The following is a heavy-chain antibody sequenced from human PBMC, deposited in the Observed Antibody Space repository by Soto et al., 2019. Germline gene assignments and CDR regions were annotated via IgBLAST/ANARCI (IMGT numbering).Heavy chain of an antibody. Sequence: QVQLVQSGAEVKKPGSSVKVSCKASGGTFSSYAISWVRQAPGQGLEWMGGIIPIFGTANYAQKFQGRVTITADESTSTAYIELSSLRSEDTAVYYCARARLGTYYDFWRHYYGMDVWGQGTTVTVSS. V-gene: IGHV1-69*01. D-gene: IGHD3-3*01. J-gene: IGHJ6*02. CDR2: IIPIFGTA. CDR3: ARARLGTYYDFWRHYYGMDV. CDR1: GGTFSSYA.